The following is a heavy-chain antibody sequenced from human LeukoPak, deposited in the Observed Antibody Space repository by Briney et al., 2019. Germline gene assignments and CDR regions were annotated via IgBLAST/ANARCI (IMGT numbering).Heavy chain of an antibody. CDR2: IYTSGRT. Sequence: TASETLSLTCTVSGGSISYYYWNWIRQPAGKGLEWIGRIYTSGRTYYNPSLKSRVTMSVDTSTNQLSLTLSSVTAADTAVYYCARLSTVTTSFDYWGQGTLVTVSS. V-gene: IGHV4-4*07. J-gene: IGHJ4*02. CDR1: GGSISYYY. CDR3: ARLSTVTTSFDY. D-gene: IGHD4-11*01.